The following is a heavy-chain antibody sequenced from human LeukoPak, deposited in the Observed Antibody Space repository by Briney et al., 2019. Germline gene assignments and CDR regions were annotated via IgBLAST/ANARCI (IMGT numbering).Heavy chain of an antibody. D-gene: IGHD2-2*01. Sequence: SETLSLTCAVYGGSFSGYYWSWIRQPPGKGLEWIGEINYSGSTNYNPSLKSRVTISVDTSKNQFSLKLSSVTAADTAVYYCARGKCSSTSCYLGDLGFDYWGQGTLVTVSS. CDR3: ARGKCSSTSCYLGDLGFDY. CDR2: INYSGST. CDR1: GGSFSGYY. J-gene: IGHJ4*02. V-gene: IGHV4-34*01.